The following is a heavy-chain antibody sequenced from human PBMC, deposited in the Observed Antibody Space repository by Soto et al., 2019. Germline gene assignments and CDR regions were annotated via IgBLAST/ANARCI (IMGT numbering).Heavy chain of an antibody. V-gene: IGHV2-5*01. CDR3: AHRPSTAPGYFDY. CDR1: GSSLSTNGVG. Sequence: QITLKESGPTLVKPTQNLTLTCAFSGSSLSTNGVGLAWIRQPPGKALEWLARIFWNDDRRYSPSLKSRLTIVKDTSKNQVVLTMTDMDPVDTATYYCAHRPSTAPGYFDYWGQGTLVTVSS. D-gene: IGHD2-15*01. J-gene: IGHJ4*02. CDR2: IFWNDDR.